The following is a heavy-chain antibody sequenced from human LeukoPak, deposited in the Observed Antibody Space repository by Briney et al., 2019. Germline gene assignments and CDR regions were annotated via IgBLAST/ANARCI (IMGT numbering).Heavy chain of an antibody. Sequence: ASVKVSCKASGGTFSSYAISWVRQAPGQGVEWMGGIIPIFGTANYAQKFQGRVTITADESTSTAYMELSSLRSEDTAVYYCARAGGYCSSTSCRSLNYWGQGTLVTVSS. J-gene: IGHJ4*02. CDR3: ARAGGYCSSTSCRSLNY. CDR1: GGTFSSYA. V-gene: IGHV1-69*13. CDR2: IIPIFGTA. D-gene: IGHD2-2*01.